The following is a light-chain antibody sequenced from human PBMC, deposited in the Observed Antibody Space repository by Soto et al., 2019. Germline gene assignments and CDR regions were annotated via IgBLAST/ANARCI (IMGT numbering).Light chain of an antibody. CDR3: QSYDSSLSGYV. V-gene: IGLV1-40*01. CDR1: SSNFGAGYD. J-gene: IGLJ1*01. Sequence: QSALTRPPSVSGAPGQRVTISCTGSSSNFGAGYDVHWYQQLPGTAPKLLIYGNSNRPSGVPDRFSGSKSGTSASLAITGLQAEDEADYYCQSYDSSLSGYVFGTGTKVTVL. CDR2: GNS.